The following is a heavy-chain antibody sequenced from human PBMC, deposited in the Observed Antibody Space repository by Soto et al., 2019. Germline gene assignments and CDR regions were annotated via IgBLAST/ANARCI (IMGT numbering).Heavy chain of an antibody. V-gene: IGHV3-15*01. Sequence: PGGSLRLSCAASRFTLSNAWMSWDRQAPGKGLERVGRIKSKTDGGTTDYAAAGEGRFTISREDSKNTVYLQMDSLKTEDTAVYYCATKRTGITTIGSGYWGQGTLVTVSS. J-gene: IGHJ4*02. CDR1: RFTLSNAW. CDR3: ATKRTGITTIGSGY. CDR2: IKSKTDGGTT. D-gene: IGHD1-20*01.